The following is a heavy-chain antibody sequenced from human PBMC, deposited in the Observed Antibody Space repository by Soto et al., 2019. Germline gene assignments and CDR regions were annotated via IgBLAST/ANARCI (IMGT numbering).Heavy chain of an antibody. CDR3: ARHGSSSYYYDSSGRPLPYFDY. CDR2: IYYSGST. D-gene: IGHD3-22*01. J-gene: IGHJ4*02. V-gene: IGHV4-59*01. Sequence: SETLSLSCTVSGGSIISYYWSWIRQPPGKGLEWIGYIYYSGSTNYNPSLKSRVTISVDTSKNQFSLKLSSVTAADTAMYYCARHGSSSYYYDSSGRPLPYFDYWGQGTLVTVSS. CDR1: GGSIISYY.